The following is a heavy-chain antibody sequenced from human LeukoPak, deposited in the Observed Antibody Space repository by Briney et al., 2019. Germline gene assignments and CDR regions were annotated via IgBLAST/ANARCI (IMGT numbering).Heavy chain of an antibody. V-gene: IGHV3-21*04. J-gene: IGHJ4*02. CDR1: GFTFSSYS. CDR2: ISSSSSYI. D-gene: IGHD3-10*01. CDR3: AKTQWFGESYYFDY. Sequence: GGSLRLSCAASGFTFSSYSMNWVRQAPGKGLEWVSSISSSSSYIYYADSVKGRFTISRDNSKNTLYLQMNSLRAEDTAVYYCAKTQWFGESYYFDYWGQGTLVTVSS.